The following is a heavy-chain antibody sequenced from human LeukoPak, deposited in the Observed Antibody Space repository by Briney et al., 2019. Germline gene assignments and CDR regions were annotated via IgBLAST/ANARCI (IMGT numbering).Heavy chain of an antibody. V-gene: IGHV4-59*08. CDR1: GXSISSYY. D-gene: IGHD4-17*01. CDR3: ARLKYGDYGLYYFDY. J-gene: IGHJ4*02. CDR2: IYYSNT. Sequence: PSETLSLTCTVSGXSISSYYGSWIRQPPGKGLESIGYIYYSNTNYNPSLKSRVTISVDTSKNQFSLKLSSVTAADTAVYYCARLKYGDYGLYYFDYWGQGTLVTVSS.